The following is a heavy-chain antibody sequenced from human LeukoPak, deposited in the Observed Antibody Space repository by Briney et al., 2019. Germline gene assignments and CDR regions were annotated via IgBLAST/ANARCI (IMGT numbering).Heavy chain of an antibody. J-gene: IGHJ5*02. V-gene: IGHV4-59*01. CDR3: ARNGVGATRNWFDP. CDR2: IYYSGST. CDR1: GGSISSYY. Sequence: SETLSLTCTVSGGSISSYYWSWIRLPPGKGLEWIGYIYYSGSTNYNPSLKSRVTISVDTSKNQFSLKLSSVTAADTAVYYCARNGVGATRNWFDPWGQGTLVTVSS. D-gene: IGHD1-26*01.